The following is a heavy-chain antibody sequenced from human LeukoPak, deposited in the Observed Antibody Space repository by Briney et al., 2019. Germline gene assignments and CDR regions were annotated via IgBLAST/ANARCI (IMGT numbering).Heavy chain of an antibody. J-gene: IGHJ6*03. Sequence: GGSLRLSCAASGFTFSSYEMNWVRQAPGKGLEWVSGISWNSGSIGYADSVKGRFTISRDNAKNSLYLQMNSLRAEDTAVYYCARGDYVWGSYRPYYMDVWGKGTTVTISS. V-gene: IGHV3-9*01. CDR1: GFTFSSYE. CDR3: ARGDYVWGSYRPYYMDV. D-gene: IGHD3-16*02. CDR2: ISWNSGSI.